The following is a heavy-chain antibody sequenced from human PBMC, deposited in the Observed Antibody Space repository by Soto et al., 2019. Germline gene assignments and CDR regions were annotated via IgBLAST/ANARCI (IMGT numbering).Heavy chain of an antibody. CDR3: AAGSSSLGRAPA. CDR2: IIPIFGTA. Sequence: SVKVSCKASGGTFSSYAISWVRQAPGQGLEWMGGIIPIFGTANYAQKFQGRVTITADESTSTAYMELSSLRSEDTAVYYCAAGSSSLGRAPAWGQGTLVTVSS. V-gene: IGHV1-69*13. J-gene: IGHJ4*02. D-gene: IGHD6-6*01. CDR1: GGTFSSYA.